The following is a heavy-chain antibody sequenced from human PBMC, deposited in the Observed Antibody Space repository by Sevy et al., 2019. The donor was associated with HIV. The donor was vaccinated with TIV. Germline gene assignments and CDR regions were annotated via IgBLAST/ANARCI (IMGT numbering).Heavy chain of an antibody. CDR3: ATYCSSTSCYSS. V-gene: IGHV4-34*01. J-gene: IGHJ5*02. Sequence: SLTCAVYGGSFSGYYWSWIRQPPGKGLEWIGEINHSGSTNYNPSLKSRVTISVDTSKNQFSLKLSSVTAADTAVYYCATYCSSTSCYSSWGQGTLVTVSS. CDR2: INHSGST. CDR1: GGSFSGYY. D-gene: IGHD2-2*01.